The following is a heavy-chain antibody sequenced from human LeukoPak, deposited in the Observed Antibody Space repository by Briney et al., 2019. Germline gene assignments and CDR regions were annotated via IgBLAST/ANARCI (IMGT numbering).Heavy chain of an antibody. CDR1: GGTFSSYA. Sequence: SVKVSCKASGGTFSSYAISWVRQAPGQGLEWMGGIIPIFGTANYAQKFQGRVTITADKSTSTAYMELSSLRSEDTAVYYCARSSYGDYPYYYYMDVWGKGTTVTISS. V-gene: IGHV1-69*06. CDR3: ARSSYGDYPYYYYMDV. J-gene: IGHJ6*03. D-gene: IGHD4-17*01. CDR2: IIPIFGTA.